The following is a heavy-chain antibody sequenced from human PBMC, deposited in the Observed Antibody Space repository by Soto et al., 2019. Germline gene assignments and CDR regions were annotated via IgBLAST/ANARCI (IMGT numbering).Heavy chain of an antibody. CDR1: GGSISSSPNY. V-gene: IGHV4-39*01. CDR3: ARHGDIGYDYFDH. D-gene: IGHD5-12*01. J-gene: IGHJ4*02. CDR2: IHYTGST. Sequence: ETLPITYTVSGGSISSSPNYWGWIRQPPGKGLEWIGSIHYTGSTFDNPSFKSRVTISVDTSKNQFSLRVSSVTAADTAVYYCARHGDIGYDYFDHWGQGTQVTVSS.